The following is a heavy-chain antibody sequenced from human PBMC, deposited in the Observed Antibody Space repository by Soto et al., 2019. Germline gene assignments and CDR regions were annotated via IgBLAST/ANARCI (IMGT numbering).Heavy chain of an antibody. D-gene: IGHD3-22*01. V-gene: IGHV1-8*01. J-gene: IGHJ3*01. CDR1: GYTFTSYD. Sequence: ASVKVSCKASGYTFTSYDINWVRQVTGQGLEWMGWMNPNSGNTGYAQKFQGRVTMTRNTSISTAYMELSSLRSEDTAVYYNDISGRPLNAFDVWGQGTMVTVSS. CDR3: DISGRPLNAFDV. CDR2: MNPNSGNT.